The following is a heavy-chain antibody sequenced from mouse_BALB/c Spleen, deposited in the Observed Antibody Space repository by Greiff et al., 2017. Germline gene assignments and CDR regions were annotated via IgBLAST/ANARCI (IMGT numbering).Heavy chain of an antibody. Sequence: QVQLKQPGAELVKPGASVKLSCKASGYTFTSYWMHWVKQRPGQGLEWIGEINPSNGRTNYNEKFKSKATLTVDKSSSTAYMQLSSLTSEDSAVYYGARNYRYEDYWGQGTTLTVSS. V-gene: IGHV1S81*02. CDR3: ARNYRYEDY. CDR1: GYTFTSYW. D-gene: IGHD2-14*01. CDR2: INPSNGRT. J-gene: IGHJ2*01.